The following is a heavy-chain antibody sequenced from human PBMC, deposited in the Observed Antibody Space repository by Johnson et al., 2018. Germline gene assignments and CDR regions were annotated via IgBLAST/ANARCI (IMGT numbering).Heavy chain of an antibody. Sequence: VQLVQSGGGLVQPGRSLRLSCAASGFTFDDYAMHWVRSAPGKGLEWVSGITWNSGSIGYADSVKGRFTISRDNAKNSLYLQMNSLRAEDTAVYYCARESPVSGYFDHWGQGTLVTVSS. D-gene: IGHD2-15*01. CDR1: GFTFDDYA. J-gene: IGHJ4*02. V-gene: IGHV3-9*01. CDR3: ARESPVSGYFDH. CDR2: ITWNSGSI.